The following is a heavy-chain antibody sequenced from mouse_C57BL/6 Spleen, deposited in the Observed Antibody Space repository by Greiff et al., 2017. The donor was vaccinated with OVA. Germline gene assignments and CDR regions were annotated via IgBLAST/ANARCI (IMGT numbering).Heavy chain of an antibody. CDR2: INPNNGGT. CDR3: ATVISYYYGSSYEYFDV. Sequence: VQLQQSGPELVKPGASVKIPCKASGYTFTDYNMDWVKQSHGKSLEWIGDINPNNGGTIYNQKFKGKATLTVDKSSSTAYMELRSLTSEDTAVYYCATVISYYYGSSYEYFDVWGTGTTVTVSS. V-gene: IGHV1-18*01. J-gene: IGHJ1*03. D-gene: IGHD1-1*01. CDR1: GYTFTDYN.